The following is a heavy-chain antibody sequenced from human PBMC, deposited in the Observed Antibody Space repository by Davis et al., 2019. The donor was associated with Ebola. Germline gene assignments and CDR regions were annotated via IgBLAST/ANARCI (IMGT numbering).Heavy chain of an antibody. CDR3: ARAPNYDVLTGTSSYYFDY. Sequence: SLKVSCKSSGYTFTSYGLVWVRQAPGLGLEWMGWISGFNTNTNFAQKFQGRVTVSKDTSTNTAYMDLRSLTSDDTAIYYCARAPNYDVLTGTSSYYFDYWGQGTLVTVSS. D-gene: IGHD3-9*01. J-gene: IGHJ4*02. CDR1: GYTFTSYG. CDR2: ISGFNTNT. V-gene: IGHV1-18*04.